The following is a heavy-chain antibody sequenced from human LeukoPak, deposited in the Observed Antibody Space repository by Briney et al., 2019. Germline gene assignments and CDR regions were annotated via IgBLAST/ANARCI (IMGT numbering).Heavy chain of an antibody. Sequence: ASVKVSCKASGYTFTGYYMHWVRQAPGQRLEGMGWINPNSGGTNYAQKFQGRVTMTRDTSISTAYMELSRLRSDDTAVYYCARAIRGNILTGYYPYWGQGTLVTVSS. D-gene: IGHD3-9*01. CDR3: ARAIRGNILTGYYPY. V-gene: IGHV1-2*02. CDR2: INPNSGGT. CDR1: GYTFTGYY. J-gene: IGHJ4*02.